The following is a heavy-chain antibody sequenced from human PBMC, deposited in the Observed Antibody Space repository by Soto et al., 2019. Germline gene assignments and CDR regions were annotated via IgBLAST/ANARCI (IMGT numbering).Heavy chain of an antibody. CDR1: GYIFSSYY. V-gene: IGHV1-2*02. CDR2: INPKSAAT. J-gene: IGHJ4*02. Sequence: GASVKVSCKAPGYIFSSYYMPWVRPAPGQGLEWMGWINPKSAATHYAQGFQGRVTMTTDTSISTAYMELSSLRSDDTAVYYCAPYYDAWLHGFGFWGQGTLVTVSS. CDR3: APYYDAWLHGFGF. D-gene: IGHD3-22*01.